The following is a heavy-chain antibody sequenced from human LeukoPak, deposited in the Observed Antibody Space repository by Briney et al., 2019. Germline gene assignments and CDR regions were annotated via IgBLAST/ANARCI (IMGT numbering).Heavy chain of an antibody. Sequence: PSETLSLTCAVSGGSISSGGYSWSWIRQPPGKGLEWIGYIYHSGSTYYNPSLTSRVTISVDRSKNQFSLKLSSVTAADTAVYYCARGIRGYYGSGSLDYWGQGTLVTVSS. V-gene: IGHV4-30-2*01. CDR1: GGSISSGGYS. D-gene: IGHD3-10*01. J-gene: IGHJ4*02. CDR2: IYHSGST. CDR3: ARGIRGYYGSGSLDY.